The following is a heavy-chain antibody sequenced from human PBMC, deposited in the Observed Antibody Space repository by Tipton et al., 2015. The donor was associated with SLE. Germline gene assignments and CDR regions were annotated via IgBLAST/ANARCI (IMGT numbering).Heavy chain of an antibody. CDR1: GGSISSYY. D-gene: IGHD1-1*01. CDR2: IYYSGST. Sequence: TLSLTCTVSGGSISSYYWSWIRQPPGKGLEWIGYIYYSGSTNYNPSLKSRVTISVDTSKNQFSLKLSSVTAADTAVYYCASSTARVGNYFDYWGQGTLVTVSS. J-gene: IGHJ4*02. V-gene: IGHV4-59*12. CDR3: ASSTARVGNYFDY.